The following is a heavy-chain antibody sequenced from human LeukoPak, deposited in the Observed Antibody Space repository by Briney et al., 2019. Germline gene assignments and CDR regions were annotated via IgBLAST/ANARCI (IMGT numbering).Heavy chain of an antibody. D-gene: IGHD2-2*01. J-gene: IGHJ4*02. CDR3: ARNAPRYCSSTSCYGAGDY. V-gene: IGHV5-51*01. Sequence: PGESLKISCKGSGYSFTSYWIGWVRQMPGKGLEWMGIIYPGDSDTRYSPSFQGQVTISADKSISAAYLQWSSLKASDTAMYYCARNAPRYCSSTSCYGAGDYWGQGTLVTVSS. CDR1: GYSFTSYW. CDR2: IYPGDSDT.